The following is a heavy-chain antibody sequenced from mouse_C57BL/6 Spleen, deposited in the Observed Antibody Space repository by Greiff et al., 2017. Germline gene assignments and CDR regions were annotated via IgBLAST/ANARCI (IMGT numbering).Heavy chain of an antibody. D-gene: IGHD2-1*01. V-gene: IGHV1-69*01. CDR2: IDPSDSYT. J-gene: IGHJ2*01. CDR3: ARGGNYVLDY. Sequence: QVQLKESGAELVMPGASVKLSCKASGYTFTSYWMHWVKQRPGQGLEWIGEIDPSDSYTNYNQKFKGKSTLTVDKSSSTAYMQLSSLTSEDSAVYYCARGGNYVLDYWGQGTTLTVSS. CDR1: GYTFTSYW.